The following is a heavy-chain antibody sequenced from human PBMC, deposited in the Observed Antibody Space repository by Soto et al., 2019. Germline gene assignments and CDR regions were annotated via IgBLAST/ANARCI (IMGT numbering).Heavy chain of an antibody. J-gene: IGHJ3*02. D-gene: IGHD3-3*01. CDR2: IKQDGSEK. CDR3: ARTTEITTFGVVISPADAFDI. V-gene: IGHV3-7*01. CDR1: GFTFSSYW. Sequence: GGSLRLSCAASGFTFSSYWMSWVRQAPGKGLEWVANIKQDGSEKYYVDSVKGRFTISRDNAKNSLYLQMNSLRAEDTAVYYCARTTEITTFGVVISPADAFDIWGQRTVVTVSS.